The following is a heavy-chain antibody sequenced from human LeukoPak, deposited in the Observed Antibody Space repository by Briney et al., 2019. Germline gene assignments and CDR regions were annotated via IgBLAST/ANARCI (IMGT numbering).Heavy chain of an antibody. CDR3: AKANDFWSGYYKSSYYYYGMDV. J-gene: IGHJ6*02. V-gene: IGHV3-23*01. Sequence: GGSLRLSCAASGFTFSSYAMSWVRQAPGKGLEWVSAISGSGGSTYYADSVKGRFTISRDNSKNTLYLQMNSLRAEDTAVYYCAKANDFWSGYYKSSYYYYGMDVWGQGTTVTVTS. D-gene: IGHD3-3*01. CDR2: ISGSGGST. CDR1: GFTFSSYA.